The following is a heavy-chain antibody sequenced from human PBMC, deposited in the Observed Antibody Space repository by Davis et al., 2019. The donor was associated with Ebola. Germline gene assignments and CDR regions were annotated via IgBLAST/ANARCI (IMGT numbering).Heavy chain of an antibody. D-gene: IGHD3-16*02. CDR1: GFTFDDYA. J-gene: IGHJ4*02. CDR3: AKGLGDLSRLFDY. V-gene: IGHV3-9*01. CDR2: ISWNSGSI. Sequence: PGGSLRLSCAASGFTFDDYAMHWVRQAPGKGLEWVSGISWNSGSITYADSVKGRFTISRDNAKNSLYLQMDSLRAEDTALYFCAKGLGDLSRLFDYRGQGTLVTVSS.